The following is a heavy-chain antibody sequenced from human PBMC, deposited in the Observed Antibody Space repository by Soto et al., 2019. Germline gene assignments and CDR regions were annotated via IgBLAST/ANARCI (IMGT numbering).Heavy chain of an antibody. CDR1: GFTVSNNY. J-gene: IGHJ4*02. Sequence: EVQLVESGGGLIQPGGSLRLSCAVSGFTVSNNYMSWVRQAPGKGLEGVSVIYSGGYTAYGDSVKGRFTISRDNSKNTLLLQMNTRGPHATPVYSGATQPGGGGYGGQGTLVTVSS. CDR3: ATQPGGGGY. V-gene: IGHV3-53*01. CDR2: IYSGGYT. D-gene: IGHD3-10*01.